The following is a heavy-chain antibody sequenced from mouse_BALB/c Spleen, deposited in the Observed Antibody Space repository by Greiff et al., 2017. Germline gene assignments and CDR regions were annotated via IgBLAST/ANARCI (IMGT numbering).Heavy chain of an antibody. CDR2: INPGSGGT. CDR1: GYAFTNYL. D-gene: IGHD1-1*01. J-gene: IGHJ2*01. CDR3: ARCHPYYYGSSFDY. V-gene: IGHV1-54*01. Sequence: VQLQQSGAELVRPGTSVKVSCKASGYAFTNYLIEWVKQRPGQGLEWIGVINPGSGGTNYNEKFQGKATLTADTSSSTAYMQLSSLTSDDSAVYFCARCHPYYYGSSFDYWGQGTTLTVSS.